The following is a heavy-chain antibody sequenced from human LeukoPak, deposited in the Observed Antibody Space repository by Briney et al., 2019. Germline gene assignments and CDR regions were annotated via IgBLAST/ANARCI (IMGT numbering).Heavy chain of an antibody. Sequence: GGSLRLSCAASGFTFSSYAMHWVRQAPGKGLEWVAVISYDGSNKYYADSVKGRFTISRDNSKNTLYLQMNSLRAEDTAVYYCAKDLSSGYTYYFDSWGQGTLVTVSS. CDR1: GFTFSSYA. V-gene: IGHV3-30-3*01. CDR3: AKDLSSGYTYYFDS. J-gene: IGHJ4*02. CDR2: ISYDGSNK. D-gene: IGHD3-22*01.